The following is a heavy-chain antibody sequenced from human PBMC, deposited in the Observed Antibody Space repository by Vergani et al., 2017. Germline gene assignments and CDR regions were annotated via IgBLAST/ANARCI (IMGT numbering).Heavy chain of an antibody. Sequence: QVQLQESGPGLVKPSETLSLTCTVSGGSVSSGSYYWSWIRQPAGKGLEWIGYISYSGSTNYNVTLRSRVTISVDTSKNQFSLRRSSVTSADTAVYYCARDLARSRFDPWGQGTLVTVSS. CDR3: ARDLARSRFDP. V-gene: IGHV4-61*10. J-gene: IGHJ5*02. CDR2: ISYSGST. D-gene: IGHD6-6*01. CDR1: GGSVSSGSYY.